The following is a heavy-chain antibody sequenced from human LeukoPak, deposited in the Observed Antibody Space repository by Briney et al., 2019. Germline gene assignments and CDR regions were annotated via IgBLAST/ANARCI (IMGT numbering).Heavy chain of an antibody. CDR3: ARDPWAGSYFDY. CDR1: AGSITSYY. D-gene: IGHD1-26*01. V-gene: IGHV4-59*01. J-gene: IGHJ4*02. Sequence: SETLSLTCTVSAGSITSYYWNWIRHPPGKVLEWIGYIHYSGTTNYNPSLKSRVTISVDTSKNQFTLNLRSVTAADAAVYYCARDPWAGSYFDYWGQGTLVTVSS. CDR2: IHYSGTT.